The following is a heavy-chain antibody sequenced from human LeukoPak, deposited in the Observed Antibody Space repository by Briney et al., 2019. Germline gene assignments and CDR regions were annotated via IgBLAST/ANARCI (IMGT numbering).Heavy chain of an antibody. V-gene: IGHV3-23*01. J-gene: IGHJ4*02. CDR1: GFTFGRYE. D-gene: IGHD3-10*01. Sequence: GGSLRLSCAASGFTFGRYEMNWVRQAPGKGLEWVSAISGSGGSTYYADSVKGRFTISRDNSKNTLYLQMNSLRAEDTAVYYCAKVVQLLWFGELSPYYFDYWGQGTLVTVSS. CDR3: AKVVQLLWFGELSPYYFDY. CDR2: ISGSGGST.